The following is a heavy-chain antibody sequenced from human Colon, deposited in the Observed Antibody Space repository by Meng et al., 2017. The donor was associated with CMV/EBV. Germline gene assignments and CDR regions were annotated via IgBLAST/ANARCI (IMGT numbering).Heavy chain of an antibody. V-gene: IGHV3-21*01. J-gene: IGHJ4*02. CDR1: GFTFASYS. CDR3: ARDGAQGEDH. D-gene: IGHD2-21*01. Sequence: GGSLRLSCAASGFTFASYSMNWVRQAPEEGLEWVSSINSNSDYINYADSVKGRFTVSRDNAKNSLYLQMNSLRPDDTGVYYCARDGAQGEDHWGQGTRVTVSS. CDR2: INSNSDYI.